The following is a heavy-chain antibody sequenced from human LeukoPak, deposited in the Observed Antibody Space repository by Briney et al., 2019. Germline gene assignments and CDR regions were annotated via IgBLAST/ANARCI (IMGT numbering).Heavy chain of an antibody. CDR1: GFAFSSHW. CDR2: INGDGGST. D-gene: IGHD1-26*01. J-gene: IGHJ4*02. Sequence: PGGSLRLPCEASGFAFSSHWMHWVRQAPGKGLVWVSNINGDGGSTGYADSVKGRFTTSRDNAKNTLYLHMNSLRVEDTAVYYCARDEVGAPPIDYWGQGALVTVSS. V-gene: IGHV3-74*01. CDR3: ARDEVGAPPIDY.